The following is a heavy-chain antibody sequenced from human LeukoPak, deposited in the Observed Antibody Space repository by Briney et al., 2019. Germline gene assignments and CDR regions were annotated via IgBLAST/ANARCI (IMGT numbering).Heavy chain of an antibody. D-gene: IGHD3-10*01. V-gene: IGHV3-11*04. CDR3: ARDTSLWFGELTRYYYYYYMDV. CDR2: ISSSGSTI. CDR1: GFTFSDYY. J-gene: IGHJ6*03. Sequence: GGSLRLSCAASGFTFSDYYMSWIRQAPGKGLEWVSYISSSGSTIYYADSVKGRFTISRDNAKNSLYLQMNSLRAEDTAVYYCARDTSLWFGELTRYYYYYYMDVWGKGTTVTVSS.